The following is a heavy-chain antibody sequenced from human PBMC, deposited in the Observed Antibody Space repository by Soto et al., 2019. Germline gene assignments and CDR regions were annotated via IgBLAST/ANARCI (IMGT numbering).Heavy chain of an antibody. Sequence: QVQLQESGPGLVKPSETLSLTCTVSGGSVSSGSYYWSWIRQPPGKGLEWIGYIYYSGSTNYNPSLKSRVTISVDTSKNQFSLKLSAVTAADTAVYYCARGESGSGSYYRFGNWFDPWGQGTLVTVSS. V-gene: IGHV4-61*01. CDR2: IYYSGST. CDR1: GGSVSSGSYY. J-gene: IGHJ5*02. CDR3: ARGESGSGSYYRFGNWFDP. D-gene: IGHD1-26*01.